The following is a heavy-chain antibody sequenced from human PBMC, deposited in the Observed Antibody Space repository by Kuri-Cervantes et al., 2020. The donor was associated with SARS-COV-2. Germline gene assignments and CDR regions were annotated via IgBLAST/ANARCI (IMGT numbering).Heavy chain of an antibody. CDR1: GFTFSSYW. V-gene: IGHV3-74*01. Sequence: GESLKISCAASGFTFSSYWMHWVRQAPGEGLVWVSRINSDGSSTSYADSVKGRFTISRDNAKNTLYLQMNSLRAEDTAVYYCARDYQYYYGSGSYYLVYYYYGMDVWGQGTTVTVSS. D-gene: IGHD3-10*01. CDR3: ARDYQYYYGSGSYYLVYYYYGMDV. J-gene: IGHJ6*02. CDR2: INSDGSST.